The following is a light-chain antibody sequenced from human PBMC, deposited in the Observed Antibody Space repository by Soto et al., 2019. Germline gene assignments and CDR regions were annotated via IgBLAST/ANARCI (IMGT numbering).Light chain of an antibody. Sequence: DIQLTQSPSTLSASVGDRVTITCRASQSLSDWLAWYQQIPGTAPKLLIYRASSLEAGVPSRFSGSGSGTAFTLTISSLQPDDFATYYCQQYDTYPLTFGGGTKVEIK. CDR2: RAS. CDR1: QSLSDW. J-gene: IGKJ4*01. V-gene: IGKV1-5*03. CDR3: QQYDTYPLT.